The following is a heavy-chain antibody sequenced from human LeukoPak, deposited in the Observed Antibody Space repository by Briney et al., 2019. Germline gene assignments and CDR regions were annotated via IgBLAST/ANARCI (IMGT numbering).Heavy chain of an antibody. J-gene: IGHJ6*04. CDR2: INAGNGNT. V-gene: IGHV1-3*01. CDR1: GYTFTSYA. Sequence: ASVKVSCKASGYTFTSYAMHWVRQAPGQRREWMGWINAGNGNTKYSQKFQGRVTITRHTSASTAYMELSSLRSEDTAVYYCARDDYDILTGYFRGMDVWGKGTTVTVSS. CDR3: ARDDYDILTGYFRGMDV. D-gene: IGHD3-9*01.